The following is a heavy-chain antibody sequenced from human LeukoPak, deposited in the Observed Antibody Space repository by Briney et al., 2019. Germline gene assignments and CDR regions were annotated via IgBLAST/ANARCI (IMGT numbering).Heavy chain of an antibody. CDR3: ARDAVVGSDY. J-gene: IGHJ4*02. Sequence: GGSLRLSCAASGFTFSSYEMNRVRQAPGKGLEWVSYISSSGNTIYYADSVKGRFTISRDNAKNSLYLQMNSLRAEDTAVYYCARDAVVGSDYWGQGTLVTVSS. D-gene: IGHD1-26*01. V-gene: IGHV3-48*03. CDR1: GFTFSSYE. CDR2: ISSSGNTI.